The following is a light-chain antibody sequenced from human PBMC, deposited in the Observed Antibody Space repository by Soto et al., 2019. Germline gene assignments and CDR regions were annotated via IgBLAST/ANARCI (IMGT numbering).Light chain of an antibody. CDR1: SSDVGDYNY. J-gene: IGLJ3*02. CDR3: SSYAGSNNWV. CDR2: EVS. Sequence: QSALTQPPSASGSPGQSVTISCTGTSSDVGDYNYVSWYQQHPGKAPKLMIYEVSKRPSGVPDRFSGSKSGNTASLTVSGIQAEDEADYYCSSYAGSNNWVFGGGTKVTVL. V-gene: IGLV2-8*01.